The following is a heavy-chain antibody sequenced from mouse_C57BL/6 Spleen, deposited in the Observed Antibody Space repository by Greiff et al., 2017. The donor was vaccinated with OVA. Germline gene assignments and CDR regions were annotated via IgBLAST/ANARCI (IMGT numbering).Heavy chain of an antibody. CDR3: ALDYYGSSPLYWYFDV. D-gene: IGHD1-1*01. J-gene: IGHJ1*03. Sequence: EVHLVESGGGLVKPGGSLKLSCAASGFTFSDYGMHWVRQAPEKGLEWVAYISSGSSTIYYADTVKGRFTISRDNAKNTLFLQMTSLRSEDTAMYYCALDYYGSSPLYWYFDVWGTGTTVTVSS. V-gene: IGHV5-17*01. CDR2: ISSGSSTI. CDR1: GFTFSDYG.